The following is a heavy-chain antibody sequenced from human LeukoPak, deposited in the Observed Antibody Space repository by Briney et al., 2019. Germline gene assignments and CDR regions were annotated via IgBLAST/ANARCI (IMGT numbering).Heavy chain of an antibody. Sequence: SETLSLTCTVSGGSISSYYWSWIRQTPGKGLEWIGYIYYSGSTNFNPSLKSRVTISVDTSKNQFSLKLSSVTAADTAVYYCARVRCSGGSCYGAAWFDNWFDPWGQGTLVTVSS. V-gene: IGHV4-59*12. CDR1: GGSISSYY. J-gene: IGHJ5*02. D-gene: IGHD2-15*01. CDR3: ARVRCSGGSCYGAAWFDNWFDP. CDR2: IYYSGST.